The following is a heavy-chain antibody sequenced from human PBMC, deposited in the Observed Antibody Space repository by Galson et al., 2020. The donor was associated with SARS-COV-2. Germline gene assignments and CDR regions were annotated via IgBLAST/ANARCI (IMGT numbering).Heavy chain of an antibody. V-gene: IGHV1-2*06. D-gene: IGHD3-10*01. Sequence: ASVTVSCKASGYTFTGYYMHWVRQAPRQGLEWMGRINPNSGGTNYAQKFQGRVTMTRDTSISTVYMELSRLRSDDTAVYYCARDGTFGELFDYWGQGTLVTVSS. CDR1: GYTFTGYY. J-gene: IGHJ4*02. CDR3: ARDGTFGELFDY. CDR2: INPNSGGT.